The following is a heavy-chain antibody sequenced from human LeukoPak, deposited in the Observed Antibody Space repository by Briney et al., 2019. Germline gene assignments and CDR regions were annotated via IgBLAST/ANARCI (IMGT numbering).Heavy chain of an antibody. CDR2: MSWDGRSP. V-gene: IGHV3-43D*03. D-gene: IGHD3-10*01. CDR1: GITFRAYG. Sequence: GGSLRLSCVASGITFRAYGMHWVRQAPGKGLEGVSRMSWDGRSPYYADSVKGRFPISRDNRKNSLYLQMNRLRAEDTVLYYCAKATGFGELELFDYWGQGTLVTVSS. J-gene: IGHJ4*02. CDR3: AKATGFGELELFDY.